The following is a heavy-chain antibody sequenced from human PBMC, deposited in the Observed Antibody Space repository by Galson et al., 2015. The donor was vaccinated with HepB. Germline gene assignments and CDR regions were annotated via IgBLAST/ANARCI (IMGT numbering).Heavy chain of an antibody. J-gene: IGHJ6*02. Sequence: SLRLSCAASGFSFSGYAIHWVRQAPGKGLEWVALIPYDGSNKNYANSVKGRFTISRDNSKNTLYLQMNNLRAEDTAVYYCARESKSYDTLTGYYLHYAMDVWGQGTTVTVSS. V-gene: IGHV3-30*04. CDR1: GFSFSGYA. CDR3: ARESKSYDTLTGYYLHYAMDV. D-gene: IGHD3-9*01. CDR2: IPYDGSNK.